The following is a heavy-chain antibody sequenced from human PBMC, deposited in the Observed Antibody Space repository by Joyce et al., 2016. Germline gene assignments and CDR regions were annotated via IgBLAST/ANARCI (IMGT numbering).Heavy chain of an antibody. Sequence: QGQLVESGGGVVQPGSSLRLSCAASGFTFSNYGMHWVRQAPGKGMEWVAVISYDGSNKHDGDSVKGRFTISRDNSKNTLYLQMNSLRAEDTAVYYCAGGILTGYFDYWGQGTLVTVSS. D-gene: IGHD3-9*01. CDR1: GFTFSNYG. J-gene: IGHJ4*02. V-gene: IGHV3-30*03. CDR2: ISYDGSNK. CDR3: AGGILTGYFDY.